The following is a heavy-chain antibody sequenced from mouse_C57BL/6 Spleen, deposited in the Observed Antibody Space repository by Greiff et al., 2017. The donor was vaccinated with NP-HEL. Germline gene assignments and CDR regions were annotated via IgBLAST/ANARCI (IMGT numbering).Heavy chain of an antibody. Sequence: QVQLQQPGAELVKPGASVKMSCKASGYTFTSYWITWVKQRPGQGLEWIGDIYPGSGSTNYNEKFKSKATLTVDKSSSTAYMQLSSLTSEDSAVYYCARMANWGPYAMDYWGQGTSVTVSS. V-gene: IGHV1-55*01. CDR1: GYTFTSYW. D-gene: IGHD4-1*01. CDR2: IYPGSGST. CDR3: ARMANWGPYAMDY. J-gene: IGHJ4*01.